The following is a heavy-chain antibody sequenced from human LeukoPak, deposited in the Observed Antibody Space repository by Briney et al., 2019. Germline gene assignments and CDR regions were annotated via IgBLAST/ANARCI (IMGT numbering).Heavy chain of an antibody. J-gene: IGHJ3*02. D-gene: IGHD3-22*01. CDR1: GFSFTSHS. CDR2: ISPKANSR. V-gene: IGHV3-64*01. CDR3: AREYLKSGYSEGYDAFDI. Sequence: PGGSLRLSCAGSGFSFTSHSMHWVRQAPGKGLEHVSAISPKANSRFYASSVKGRFTISRDMSKNTMFLQMRSLGVEDMAVYYCAREYLKSGYSEGYDAFDIRGPGTMVTVSS.